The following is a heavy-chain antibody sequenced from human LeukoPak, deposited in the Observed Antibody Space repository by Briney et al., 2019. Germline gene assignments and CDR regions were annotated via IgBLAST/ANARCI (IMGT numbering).Heavy chain of an antibody. V-gene: IGHV3-33*08. J-gene: IGHJ6*03. Sequence: GGSLRLSCAASGFTFSSYSMNWVRQAPGKGLEWVAFIRYDGTNKYYADSVKGRFTISRDNAKNSLYLQMNSLRAEDTAVYYCARRYSSSWYYYYYYMDVWGKGTTVTISS. CDR2: IRYDGTNK. D-gene: IGHD6-13*01. CDR1: GFTFSSYS. CDR3: ARRYSSSWYYYYYYMDV.